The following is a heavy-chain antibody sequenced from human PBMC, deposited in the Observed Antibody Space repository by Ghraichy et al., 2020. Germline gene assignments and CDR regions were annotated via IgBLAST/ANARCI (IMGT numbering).Heavy chain of an antibody. D-gene: IGHD2-21*01. CDR3: AKDAIPILPRLDAFDI. CDR2: ISGSGGST. Sequence: GGSLRLSCAASGFTFSSYAMSWVRQAPGKGLEWVSAISGSGGSTYYADSVKGRFTISRDNSKNTLYLQMNSLRAEDTAVYYCAKDAIPILPRLDAFDIWGQGTMVTVSS. CDR1: GFTFSSYA. J-gene: IGHJ3*02. V-gene: IGHV3-23*01.